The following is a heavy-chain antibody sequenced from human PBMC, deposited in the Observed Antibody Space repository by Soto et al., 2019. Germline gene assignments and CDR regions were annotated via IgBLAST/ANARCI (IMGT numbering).Heavy chain of an antibody. CDR1: GYSISSGYY. Sequence: SLTCAVSGYSISSGYYWGWIRQPPGKGLEWIGSIYHSGSTYYNPSLKSRVTISVDTSKNQFSLKLSSVTAADTAVYYCARWRSSGWQYYFDYWGQGTLVTVSS. J-gene: IGHJ4*02. V-gene: IGHV4-38-2*01. CDR3: ARWRSSGWQYYFDY. D-gene: IGHD6-19*01. CDR2: IYHSGST.